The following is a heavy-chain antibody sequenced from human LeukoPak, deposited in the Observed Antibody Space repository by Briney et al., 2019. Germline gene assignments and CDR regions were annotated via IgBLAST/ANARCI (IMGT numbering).Heavy chain of an antibody. Sequence: SETLSLTCTVSGGSISSYYWSWIRQPPGKGLEWIGYIYYSGSTNYNPSLKSRVTISVDTSKNQFSLKLSSVTAADTAVYYCARGGDIVATIYPTNFDYWGQGTLVTVSS. CDR2: IYYSGST. CDR3: ARGGDIVATIYPTNFDY. CDR1: GGSISSYY. D-gene: IGHD5-12*01. V-gene: IGHV4-59*12. J-gene: IGHJ4*02.